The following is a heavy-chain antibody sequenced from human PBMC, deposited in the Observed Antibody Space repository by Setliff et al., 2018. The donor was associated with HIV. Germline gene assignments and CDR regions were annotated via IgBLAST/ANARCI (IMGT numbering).Heavy chain of an antibody. D-gene: IGHD4-17*01. V-gene: IGHV1-2*02. CDR2: INPNSGGT. CDR3: ARDTVKATFSDY. Sequence: ASVKVSCKASGYSFTAYHMHWVRQAPGQGLEWMGWINPNSGGTNYAQKFQGRVTMTRDTSIITAYMELSSLASADTAVYYCARDTVKATFSDYWGQGTLVTVSS. J-gene: IGHJ4*02. CDR1: GYSFTAYH.